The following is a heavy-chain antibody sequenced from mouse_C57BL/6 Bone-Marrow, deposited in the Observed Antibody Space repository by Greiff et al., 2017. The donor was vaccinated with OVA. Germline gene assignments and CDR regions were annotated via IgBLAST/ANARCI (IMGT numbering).Heavy chain of an antibody. V-gene: IGHV5-6*01. CDR3: ARHKGNYPYYYAMDY. CDR2: ISSGGSYT. CDR1: GFTFSSYG. Sequence: EVHLVESGGDLVKPGGSLKLSCAASGFTFSSYGMSWVRQTPDKRLEWVATISSGGSYTYYPDSVKGRFTISRDNAKNTLYLQMSRLKSEDTAMYYCARHKGNYPYYYAMDYWGQGTSVTVSS. J-gene: IGHJ4*01. D-gene: IGHD2-1*01.